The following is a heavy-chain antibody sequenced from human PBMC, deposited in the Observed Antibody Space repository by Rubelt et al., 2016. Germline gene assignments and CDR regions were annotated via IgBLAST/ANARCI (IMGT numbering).Heavy chain of an antibody. Sequence: EVQLVESGGGLVQPGGSLRLSRAASGFSFSGFSVNWVRQAPGKGLEWVSYISSVSTTIYYADSLKGRFTISRDNAKNSMYLQMNSLRAEDTAVYYCARDGRSAVTVVEAVDYWGQGTLVTVSS. CDR2: ISSVSTTI. V-gene: IGHV3-48*04. CDR1: GFSFSGFS. J-gene: IGHJ4*02. D-gene: IGHD2-15*01. CDR3: ARDGRSAVTVVEAVDY.